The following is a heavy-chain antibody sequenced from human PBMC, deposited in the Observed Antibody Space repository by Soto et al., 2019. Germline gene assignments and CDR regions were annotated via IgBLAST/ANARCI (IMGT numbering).Heavy chain of an antibody. Sequence: PSETLSLTCTVSGGSVSSGSYYWSWIRQPPGKGLEWIGYMYYSGSTNYNPSLKSRVTISLDTSKNQFPLKLSSVTAADTAVYFCARTRDFWSGNDAFDIWGQGAMVT. CDR2: MYYSGST. CDR3: ARTRDFWSGNDAFDI. D-gene: IGHD3-3*01. V-gene: IGHV4-61*01. CDR1: GGSVSSGSYY. J-gene: IGHJ3*02.